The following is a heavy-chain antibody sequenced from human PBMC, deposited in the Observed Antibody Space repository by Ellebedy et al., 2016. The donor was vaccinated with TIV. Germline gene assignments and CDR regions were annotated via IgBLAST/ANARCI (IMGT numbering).Heavy chain of an antibody. CDR1: GFTFSSYW. CDR3: ARNRYCSRGNCYALGY. CDR2: INSDGSST. V-gene: IGHV3-74*01. D-gene: IGHD2-15*01. J-gene: IGHJ4*02. Sequence: GESLKISCAASGFTFSSYWMHWVRQAPGKGLVWVSLINSDGSSTSYADSVKGRFTISRGNAKNTLYLQMNSLRAEDTAVYYCARNRYCSRGNCYALGYWGQGTLVTVSS.